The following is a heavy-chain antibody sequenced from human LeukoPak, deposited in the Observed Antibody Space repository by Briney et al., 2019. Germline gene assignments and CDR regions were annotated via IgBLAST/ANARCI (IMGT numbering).Heavy chain of an antibody. CDR2: IYTSGST. V-gene: IGHV4-4*07. CDR1: GGSISRYD. CDR3: ARPGSSGYSYGQNWFDP. D-gene: IGHD5-18*01. Sequence: SETLSLTCTVSGGSISRYDWSWIRQPAGKGLEWIGRIYTSGSTNYNPYLKSRVTISVDTSKNQFSLKLTSVTAADTAVYYCARPGSSGYSYGQNWFDPWGQGTLVTVSS. J-gene: IGHJ5*02.